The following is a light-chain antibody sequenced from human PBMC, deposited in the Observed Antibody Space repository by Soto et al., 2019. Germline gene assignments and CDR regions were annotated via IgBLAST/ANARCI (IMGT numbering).Light chain of an antibody. Sequence: QSAPTPPASLSASPGQTITISCTGTRNHIGDSHFVSWYQQYPDKAPKLIIFEVNGRPSGVSDRFVGSKSGNTASLTISGLQPEDEADYYCSSRSSITTVVFGGGTKVTVL. CDR2: EVN. V-gene: IGLV2-14*03. J-gene: IGLJ2*01. CDR3: SSRSSITTVV. CDR1: RNHIGDSHF.